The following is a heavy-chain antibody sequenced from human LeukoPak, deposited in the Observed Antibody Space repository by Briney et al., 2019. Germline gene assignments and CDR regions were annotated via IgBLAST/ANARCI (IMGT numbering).Heavy chain of an antibody. D-gene: IGHD2-2*01. CDR1: GGSISSYY. J-gene: IGHJ1*01. Sequence: PSETLSLTCTVSGGSISSYYWSWIRQPPGKGLEWIGYIYYSGSTNYNPSLKSRVTISVDTSKNQFSLKLSSVTAADTAVYYCARGGSSTSSGYFQHWGQGTPVTVSS. V-gene: IGHV4-59*01. CDR3: ARGGSSTSSGYFQH. CDR2: IYYSGST.